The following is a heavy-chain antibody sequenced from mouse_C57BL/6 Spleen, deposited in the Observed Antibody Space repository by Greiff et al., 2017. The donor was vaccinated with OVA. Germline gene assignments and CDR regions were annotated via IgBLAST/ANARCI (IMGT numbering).Heavy chain of an antibody. Sequence: EVQVVESGGDLVKPGGSLKLSCAASGFTFSSYGMSWVRQTPDKRLEWVATISSGGSYTYYPDSVKGRFTISRDNAKNTLYLQMSSLKSEDTAMYYCARLGLGGYFDYWGQGTTLTVSS. CDR2: ISSGGSYT. J-gene: IGHJ2*01. CDR3: ARLGLGGYFDY. V-gene: IGHV5-6*01. D-gene: IGHD1-1*02. CDR1: GFTFSSYG.